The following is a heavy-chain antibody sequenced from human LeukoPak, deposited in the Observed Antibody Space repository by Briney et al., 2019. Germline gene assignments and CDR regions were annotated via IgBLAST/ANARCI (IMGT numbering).Heavy chain of an antibody. CDR1: GFTFSSYG. J-gene: IGHJ4*02. V-gene: IGHV3-48*04. Sequence: GGSLRLSCAASGFTFSSYGMNWVRQAPGKGLEWVSYISSSSGTIYYADSVKGRFTISRDNAKNSLYLQMNSPRAEDTAVYYCAREVAVAGTDLDYWGQGTLVTVSS. CDR2: ISSSSGTI. D-gene: IGHD6-19*01. CDR3: AREVAVAGTDLDY.